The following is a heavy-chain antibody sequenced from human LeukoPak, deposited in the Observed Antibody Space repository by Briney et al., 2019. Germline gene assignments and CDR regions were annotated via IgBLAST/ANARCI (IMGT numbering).Heavy chain of an antibody. V-gene: IGHV3-21*01. CDR2: ISSGRSYI. D-gene: IGHD3-22*01. Sequence: GGSLRLSCAASGFTFNSYSMNWVRQAPGKGLEWVSSISSGRSYIYYADSVKGRFTISRDNTKNSLYLQMNSLRAEDTAVYYCVRDLNSGYYSLDHWGQGTLVTVPS. CDR1: GFTFNSYS. J-gene: IGHJ5*02. CDR3: VRDLNSGYYSLDH.